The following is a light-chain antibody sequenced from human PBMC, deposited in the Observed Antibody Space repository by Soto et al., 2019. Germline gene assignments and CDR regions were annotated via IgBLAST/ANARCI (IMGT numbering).Light chain of an antibody. V-gene: IGLV2-23*02. CDR2: EVN. Sequence: QSVLTQPDSVSGSPGQSVSISCTGTSSNVGSYKLVSWYQQHPGKAPILMIFEVNKQPSGVSNRFSGSKPGTTASLTISGLKVEDEAEYYCCSSGGSPTYVFGTGTKLTVL. J-gene: IGLJ1*01. CDR3: CSSGGSPTYV. CDR1: SSNVGSYKL.